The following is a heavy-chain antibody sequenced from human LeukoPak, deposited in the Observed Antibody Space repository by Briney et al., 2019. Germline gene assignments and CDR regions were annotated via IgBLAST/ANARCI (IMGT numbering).Heavy chain of an antibody. V-gene: IGHV3-23*01. CDR3: AKDRSLGRLVHEAFDV. D-gene: IGHD3-16*01. J-gene: IGHJ3*01. CDR2: IRGSGSNT. Sequence: PGGSLRLSCTTSGFTFSNYAMNWVRQAPGKGLEWVSDIRGSGSNTHYADSVKGRFTISRDNSKNTLYLQMNSLRAEDTAVYYCAKDRSLGRLVHEAFDVWGQGTMVVVSS. CDR1: GFTFSNYA.